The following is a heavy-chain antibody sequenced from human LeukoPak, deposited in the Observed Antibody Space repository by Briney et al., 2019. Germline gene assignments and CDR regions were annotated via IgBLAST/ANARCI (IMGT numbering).Heavy chain of an antibody. CDR2: ISDDGSNK. CDR1: GFIFHSHG. Sequence: GGSLRLSCAASGFIFHSHGIHWVRQAPGKGLEWVAVISDDGSNKNYADSVKGRFTISRDNSKNTVHLQMNGLRAEDTAVYYCARDQSGTWTFDYWGQGTLVTVSS. V-gene: IGHV3-30*03. D-gene: IGHD1-26*01. J-gene: IGHJ4*02. CDR3: ARDQSGTWTFDY.